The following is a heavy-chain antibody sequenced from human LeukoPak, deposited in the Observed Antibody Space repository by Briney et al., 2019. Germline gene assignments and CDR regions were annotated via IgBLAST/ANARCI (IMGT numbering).Heavy chain of an antibody. J-gene: IGHJ4*02. Sequence: GRSLRLSCAASGFTFDDYAMHWVRQAPGKGLEWVSGISWNSGSIGYADSVKGRFTISRDNAKNSLYLQMNSLRAEDTAVYYCAREYGYYDSSGYYYVGEKYYFDYWGQGTLVTVSS. D-gene: IGHD3-22*01. CDR2: ISWNSGSI. CDR1: GFTFDDYA. V-gene: IGHV3-9*01. CDR3: AREYGYYDSSGYYYVGEKYYFDY.